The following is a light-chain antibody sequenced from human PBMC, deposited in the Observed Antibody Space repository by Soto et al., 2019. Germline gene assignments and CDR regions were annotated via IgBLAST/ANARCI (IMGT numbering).Light chain of an antibody. Sequence: QSVLTQPPSVSEAPRQRVTISCSGSSSNIAGNTVHWYQHLPGTAPKLLIYINDQRPSGVPGRFSASTSGTSASLAISGLQSDDEADYYCATWDDDLNAAVFGGGTQLTVL. CDR1: SSNIAGNT. V-gene: IGLV1-44*01. CDR2: IND. J-gene: IGLJ7*01. CDR3: ATWDDDLNAAV.